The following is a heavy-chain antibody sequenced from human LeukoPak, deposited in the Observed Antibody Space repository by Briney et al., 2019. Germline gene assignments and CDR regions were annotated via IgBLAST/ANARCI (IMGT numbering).Heavy chain of an antibody. D-gene: IGHD3-10*01. CDR1: GYTFPGYG. CDR3: ASSPYYGSGSVYFDY. Sequence: ASVKVSCKASGYTFPGYGISWVRQAPGQELEWIGIINPSGGSTSYAQKFQGRVTMTRDTSTSTVYMELSSLRSEDTAVYYCASSPYYGSGSVYFDYWGQGTLVTVSS. V-gene: IGHV1-46*01. CDR2: INPSGGST. J-gene: IGHJ4*02.